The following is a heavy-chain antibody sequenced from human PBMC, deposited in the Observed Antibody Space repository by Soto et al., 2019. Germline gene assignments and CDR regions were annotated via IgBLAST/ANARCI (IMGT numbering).Heavy chain of an antibody. CDR1: GFTFSSHG. Sequence: PGGSLRLSCAASGFTFSSHGMHWVRQAPGKGLEWVAVMSYDGSNKYYADSVKGRFTISRDNSKNTVYLQMNSLRAEDTAVYYCAKEPRPYYYYYYVMDVWGQGTTVTVSS. CDR3: AKEPRPYYYYYYVMDV. V-gene: IGHV3-30*18. CDR2: MSYDGSNK. J-gene: IGHJ6*02.